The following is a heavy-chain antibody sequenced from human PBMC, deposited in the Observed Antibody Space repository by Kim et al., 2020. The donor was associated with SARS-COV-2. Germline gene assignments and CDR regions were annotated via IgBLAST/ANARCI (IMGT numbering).Heavy chain of an antibody. V-gene: IGHV3-30*04. CDR1: GFTFSSYA. CDR3: AREYYYDSSGYYYPPYYYYYGMDV. J-gene: IGHJ6*02. Sequence: GGSLRLSCAASGFTFSSYAMHWVRQAPGKGLEWVAVISYDGSNKYYADSVKGRFTISRDNSKNTLYLQMNSLRAEDTAVYYCAREYYYDSSGYYYPPYYYYYGMDVWGQGTTVTVSS. D-gene: IGHD3-22*01. CDR2: ISYDGSNK.